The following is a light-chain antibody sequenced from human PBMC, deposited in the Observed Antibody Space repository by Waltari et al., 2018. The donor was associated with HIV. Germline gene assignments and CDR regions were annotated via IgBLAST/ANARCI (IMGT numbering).Light chain of an antibody. Sequence: EIVLTQSPATLSLSPGERATLSCRASQSVSSSLAWYQQKPDQAPRLLIYDASNRATGIPARFSGSGSGTDFTLTISSLEPEDFAVYYCQQRSNWPRMFGQGTKVEIK. CDR1: QSVSSS. J-gene: IGKJ1*01. V-gene: IGKV3-11*01. CDR3: QQRSNWPRM. CDR2: DAS.